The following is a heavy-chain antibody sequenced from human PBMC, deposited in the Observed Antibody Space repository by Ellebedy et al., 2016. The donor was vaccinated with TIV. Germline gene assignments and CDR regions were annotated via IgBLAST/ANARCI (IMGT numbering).Heavy chain of an antibody. CDR3: ARIEGSSLKTGGMDV. J-gene: IGHJ6*02. D-gene: IGHD6-13*01. Sequence: SVKVSCXASGGTFSSYAISWVRQAPGQGLEWMGGIIPIFGTANYAQKFQGRVTITADESTSTAYMELSSLRSEDTAVYYCARIEGSSLKTGGMDVWGQGTTVTVSS. CDR2: IIPIFGTA. CDR1: GGTFSSYA. V-gene: IGHV1-69*13.